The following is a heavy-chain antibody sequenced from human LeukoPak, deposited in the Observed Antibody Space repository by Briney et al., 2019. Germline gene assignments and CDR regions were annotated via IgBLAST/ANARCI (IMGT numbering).Heavy chain of an antibody. J-gene: IGHJ4*02. CDR3: ARVGTWELQRVFDY. D-gene: IGHD1-26*01. V-gene: IGHV3-7*01. CDR1: GFTFTDYL. Sequence: PGGSLTLSCAASGFTFTDYLMTWVRQVPGKGLEWVANIHKAGTESYYVDSVKGRFAISRDNAKNSLFLQLSSLRVDDTAVYYCARVGTWELQRVFDYWGQGTLVTVSS. CDR2: IHKAGTES.